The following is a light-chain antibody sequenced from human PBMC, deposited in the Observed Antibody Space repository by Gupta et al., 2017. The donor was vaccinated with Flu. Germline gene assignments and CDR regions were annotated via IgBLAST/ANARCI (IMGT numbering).Light chain of an antibody. Sequence: EIVLTQSPATLSLSPGERATLSCRATQSLSNYLAWYQQKPGQAPRLLIYDATNRATGIPDRFSGSGSGTDFTLTSSSREPEDFAVYYWQQRTKWQAFGQGTRLEIK. V-gene: IGKV3-11*01. CDR3: QQRTKWQA. J-gene: IGKJ5*01. CDR1: QSLSNY. CDR2: DAT.